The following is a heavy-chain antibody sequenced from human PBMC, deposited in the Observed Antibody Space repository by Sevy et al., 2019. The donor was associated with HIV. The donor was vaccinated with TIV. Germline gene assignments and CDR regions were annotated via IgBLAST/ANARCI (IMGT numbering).Heavy chain of an antibody. D-gene: IGHD2-8*01. CDR1: GFTFSKYS. V-gene: IGHV3-23*01. Sequence: GGSLRLSCAASGFTFSKYSMSWVRQPPGKGLEWVSTLSFGCGEINYADSVKGRFTTSRDNSKSSVYRQMTNLRPEDTVVYYCAREGCTKPHDYWGQGTLVTVSS. CDR3: AREGCTKPHDY. CDR2: LSFGCGEI. J-gene: IGHJ4*02.